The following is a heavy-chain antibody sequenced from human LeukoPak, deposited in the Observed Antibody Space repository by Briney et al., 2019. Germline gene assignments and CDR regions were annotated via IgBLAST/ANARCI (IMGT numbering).Heavy chain of an antibody. CDR2: ISSRSDSI. Sequence: PGGSLRLSCAASGFTFSNYGMNWVRQAPGKRLEWVSYISSRSDSIYYADSVKGRFTISRDNAQNSLYLQMNSLRDEDTAVYYCARAMRSGYDYWGQGTLATVSS. V-gene: IGHV3-48*02. CDR1: GFTFSNYG. CDR3: ARAMRSGYDY. D-gene: IGHD5-12*01. J-gene: IGHJ4*02.